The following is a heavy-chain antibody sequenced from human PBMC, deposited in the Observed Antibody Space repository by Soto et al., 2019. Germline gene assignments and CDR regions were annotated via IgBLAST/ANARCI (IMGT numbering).Heavy chain of an antibody. V-gene: IGHV1-18*01. CDR1: GYTFSTYG. D-gene: IGHD2-2*02. CDR2: INPFKGDT. J-gene: IGHJ3*01. CDR3: ARVKVPAAILGAFDL. Sequence: XSVKVSCNASGYTFSTYGITWVRQAPGQGLDWMGWINPFKGDTNSAARFQDRVTMTTDTSTRTAYMELRSLRSDDTAVYYCARVKVPAAILGAFDLWGQGKLVTVSS.